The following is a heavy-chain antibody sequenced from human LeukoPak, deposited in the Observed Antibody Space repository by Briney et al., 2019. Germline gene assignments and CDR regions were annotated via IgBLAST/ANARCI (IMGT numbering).Heavy chain of an antibody. CDR3: ARDRPYRYNWFDP. J-gene: IGHJ5*02. CDR1: GGTSNKYP. V-gene: IGHV1-69*05. Sequence: SVKVSCKASGGTSNKYPINWVRQAPGQGLEWMGGIIPVFGTSNYAKNFQGRVTIRTDDSTSTAYMELSSLRSEDTAVYYCARDRPYRYNWFDPWGQGTLVTVSS. CDR2: IIPVFGTS. D-gene: IGHD3-16*01.